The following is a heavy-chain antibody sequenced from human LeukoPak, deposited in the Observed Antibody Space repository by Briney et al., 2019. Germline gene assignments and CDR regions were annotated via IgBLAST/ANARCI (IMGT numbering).Heavy chain of an antibody. V-gene: IGHV1-2*02. Sequence: ASVKVSCKASGYTFSGHYMHWVRQAPGQGLEWMGWINPNSGDTNYAQKFQGRVTMTTDTSISTGYMELTRLRSDDTAVYYCARDALASVTSFDYWGQGTLLTVSS. CDR2: INPNSGDT. CDR3: ARDALASVTSFDY. J-gene: IGHJ4*02. D-gene: IGHD4-17*01. CDR1: GYTFSGHY.